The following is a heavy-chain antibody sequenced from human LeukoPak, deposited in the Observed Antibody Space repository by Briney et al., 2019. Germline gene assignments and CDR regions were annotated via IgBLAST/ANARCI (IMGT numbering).Heavy chain of an antibody. V-gene: IGHV1-69*13. CDR3: ASCRGELDYYYMDV. J-gene: IGHJ6*03. D-gene: IGHD2-15*01. CDR2: IIPIFGTA. Sequence: SVKVSCKASGGTFSSYAIGWVRQAPGQGLEWMGGIIPIFGTANYAQKFQGRVTITADESTSTAYMELSSLRSEDTAVYYCASCRGELDYYYMDVWGKGTTVTVSS. CDR1: GGTFSSYA.